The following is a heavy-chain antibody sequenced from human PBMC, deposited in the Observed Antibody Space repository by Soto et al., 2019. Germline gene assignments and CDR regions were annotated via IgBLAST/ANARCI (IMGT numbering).Heavy chain of an antibody. V-gene: IGHV4-59*01. Sequence: SETLSLTCTVSGGSISSYYWSWIRQPPGKGLEWIGYIYYSGSTNYNPSLKSRVTISVDTSKNQFSLKLSSVTAADTAVYYCARVTYDYGDYPLFDYWGQGTLVTVSS. CDR1: GGSISSYY. D-gene: IGHD4-17*01. CDR2: IYYSGST. J-gene: IGHJ4*02. CDR3: ARVTYDYGDYPLFDY.